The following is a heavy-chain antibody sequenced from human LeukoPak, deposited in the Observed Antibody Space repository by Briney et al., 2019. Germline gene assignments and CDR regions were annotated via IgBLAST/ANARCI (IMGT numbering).Heavy chain of an antibody. CDR1: GGSISSGGYS. J-gene: IGHJ4*02. D-gene: IGHD1-14*01. V-gene: IGHV4-30-2*01. CDR2: IYHSGST. CDR3: ARDLYDDNRCFDF. Sequence: PSETLSLTCAVSGGSISSGGYSWSWIRQPPGRGLGWIGYIYHSGSTYHNPSLKSRVTISVDASKNQFSLRVDSVTAADTAVYYCARDLYDDNRCFDFWGQGILVTVSS.